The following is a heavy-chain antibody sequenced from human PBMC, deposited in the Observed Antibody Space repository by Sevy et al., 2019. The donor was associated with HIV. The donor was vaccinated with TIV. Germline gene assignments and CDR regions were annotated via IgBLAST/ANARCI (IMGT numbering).Heavy chain of an antibody. CDR1: GFSFSYYG. CDR2: ISHDGINE. V-gene: IGHV3-30*03. CDR3: ARDLASSGNGLDV. J-gene: IGHJ6*02. D-gene: IGHD3-3*02. Sequence: GGSLRLSCIGSGFSFSYYGIHWVRQAPGKGLDWVALISHDGINEYYADSVKGRFTISRDNSKNTLYLQMNSLRPEDTAVYYCARDLASSGNGLDVWGQGTTVTVSS.